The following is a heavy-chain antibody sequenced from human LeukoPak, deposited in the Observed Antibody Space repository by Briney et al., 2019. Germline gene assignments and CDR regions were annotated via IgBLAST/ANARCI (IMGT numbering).Heavy chain of an antibody. CDR1: GGSISSYY. J-gene: IGHJ4*02. CDR2: IYYSGST. V-gene: IGHV4-59*12. CDR3: ARDNPFKYDYVN. Sequence: SETLSLTCTVSGGSISSYYWSWIRQPPGKGLKWIGYIYYSGSTSYSPSLRSRVTISVDTSKNQFSLKLSSVTAADTAVYYCARDNPFKYDYVNWGQGTLVTVSS. D-gene: IGHD3-16*01.